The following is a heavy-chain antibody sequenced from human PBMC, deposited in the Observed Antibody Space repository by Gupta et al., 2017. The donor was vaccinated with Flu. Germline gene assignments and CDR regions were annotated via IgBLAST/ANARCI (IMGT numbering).Heavy chain of an antibody. CDR2: ISSSSSYI. V-gene: IGHV3-21*01. D-gene: IGHD1-26*01. J-gene: IGHJ4*02. Sequence: EVQLVESGGGLVKPGGSLRLSCAASGFTFSSYSMNWVRQAPGKGLEWVSSISSSSSYIYYADSVKGRFTISRDNAKNSLYLQMNSLRAEDTAVYYCAREDHEVGATDYWGQGTLVTVSS. CDR3: AREDHEVGATDY. CDR1: GFTFSSYS.